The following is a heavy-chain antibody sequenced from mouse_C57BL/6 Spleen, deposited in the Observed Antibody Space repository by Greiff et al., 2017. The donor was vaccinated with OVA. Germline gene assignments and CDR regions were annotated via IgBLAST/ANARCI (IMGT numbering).Heavy chain of an antibody. Sequence: EVQLQQSGAELVKPGASVKLSCTASGFNIKDYYMHWVKQRTEQGLEWIGRIDPEDGDTKYAPKFQGKATITADTSSNTAYLQLSSLTSEDTAVYYCAQGGYGSSPYWYFDVWGTGTTVTVSS. CDR3: AQGGYGSSPYWYFDV. V-gene: IGHV14-2*01. D-gene: IGHD1-1*01. J-gene: IGHJ1*03. CDR2: IDPEDGDT. CDR1: GFNIKDYY.